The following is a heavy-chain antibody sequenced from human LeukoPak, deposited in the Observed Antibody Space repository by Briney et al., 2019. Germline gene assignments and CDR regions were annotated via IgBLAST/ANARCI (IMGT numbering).Heavy chain of an antibody. CDR2: ISGSGGST. J-gene: IGHJ5*02. V-gene: IGHV3-23*01. Sequence: GGSLRLSCAASGFTFSSYAMSWGRQAPRRRLEWVSAISGSGGSTYYADSVKGRFTISRDNSKNTLYLQMNSLRAEDTAVYYCAKPGIAAAGTGWFDPWGPGTLVTVSS. D-gene: IGHD6-13*01. CDR1: GFTFSSYA. CDR3: AKPGIAAAGTGWFDP.